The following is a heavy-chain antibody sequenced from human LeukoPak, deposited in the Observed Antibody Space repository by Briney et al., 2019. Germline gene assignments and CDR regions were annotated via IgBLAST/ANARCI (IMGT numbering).Heavy chain of an antibody. CDR2: ISGSGGST. D-gene: IGHD2-2*02. Sequence: GGSLRLSCAASGFTFSSYAMSWVRQAPGKGLERVSAISGSGGSTYYADSVKGRSTISRDNSKNTLYLQMNSLRAEDTAVYYCAKAPLQGYCSSTSCHIDWGQGTLVTVSS. V-gene: IGHV3-23*01. J-gene: IGHJ4*02. CDR1: GFTFSSYA. CDR3: AKAPLQGYCSSTSCHID.